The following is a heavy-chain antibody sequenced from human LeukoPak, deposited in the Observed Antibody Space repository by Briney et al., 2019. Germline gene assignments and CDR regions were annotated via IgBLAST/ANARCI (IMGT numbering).Heavy chain of an antibody. CDR2: IIPILGIA. CDR3: ARTTTEYYYYGMDV. J-gene: IGHJ6*02. V-gene: IGHV1-69*04. D-gene: IGHD4-11*01. Sequence: ASVKVSCTASGGTFSSYAISWVRQAPGQGLEWMGRIIPILGIANYAQKFQGRVTITADKSTSTAYMELSSLRSEDTAVYYCARTTTEYYYYGMDVWGQGTTVTVSS. CDR1: GGTFSSYA.